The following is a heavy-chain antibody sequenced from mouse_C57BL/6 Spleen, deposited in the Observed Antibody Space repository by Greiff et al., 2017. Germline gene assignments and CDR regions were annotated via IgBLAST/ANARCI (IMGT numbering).Heavy chain of an antibody. V-gene: IGHV14-2*01. CDR2: IDPEDGET. CDR3: ARYYGSSPFDY. Sequence: SGAELVKPGASVKLSCTASGFNIKDYYMHLVKQRTEQGLEWIGRIDPEDGETKYAPKFLGKATRTADTSSNTAYLQLSSLTSEDTAVYYCARYYGSSPFDYWGQGTTLTVSS. D-gene: IGHD1-1*01. J-gene: IGHJ2*01. CDR1: GFNIKDYY.